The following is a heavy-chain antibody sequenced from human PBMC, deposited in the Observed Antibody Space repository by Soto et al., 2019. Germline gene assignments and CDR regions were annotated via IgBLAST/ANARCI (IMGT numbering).Heavy chain of an antibody. CDR2: IYYSGST. CDR1: GGSISSGGDY. J-gene: IGHJ4*02. CDR3: ARGQVYYYDSSGYYLYYFDY. V-gene: IGHV4-31*03. D-gene: IGHD3-22*01. Sequence: SETLSLTCTVSGGSISSGGDYWSWIRQHPGKGLEWIGYIYYSGSTYYNPSLKSRVTISVDTSKNQFSLKLSSVTAADTAVYYCARGQVYYYDSSGYYLYYFDYWGQGTLVTVSS.